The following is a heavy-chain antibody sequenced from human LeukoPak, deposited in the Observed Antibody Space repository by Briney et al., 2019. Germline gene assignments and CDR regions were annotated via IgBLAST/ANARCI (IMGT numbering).Heavy chain of an antibody. CDR3: ARDGYSYGGDYYYYMDV. D-gene: IGHD5-18*01. Sequence: SETLSLTCTVSGGSISSYYWSWIRQPPGKVLEWIGYIYYSGSTNYNPSLKSRVTISVDTSKNQFSLKLSSVTAADTAVYYCARDGYSYGGDYYYYMDVWGKGTTVTVSS. V-gene: IGHV4-59*01. CDR2: IYYSGST. CDR1: GGSISSYY. J-gene: IGHJ6*03.